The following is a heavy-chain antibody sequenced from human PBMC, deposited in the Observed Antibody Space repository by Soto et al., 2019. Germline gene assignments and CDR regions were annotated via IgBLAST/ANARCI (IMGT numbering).Heavy chain of an antibody. V-gene: IGHV1-69*13. CDR3: VRGMTTVVAWAFDI. Sequence: SVKVSCKASGGTFSSYAISWVRQAPGQGLEWMGGIIPIFGTANYAQKFQGRVTITADESTSTAYMELSSLRSEDTAVYYCVRGMTTVVAWAFDIWGQGTMVTVSS. J-gene: IGHJ3*02. CDR1: GGTFSSYA. D-gene: IGHD4-17*01. CDR2: IIPIFGTA.